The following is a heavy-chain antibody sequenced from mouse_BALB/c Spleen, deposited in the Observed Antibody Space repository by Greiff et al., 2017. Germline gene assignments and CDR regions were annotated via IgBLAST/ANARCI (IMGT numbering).Heavy chain of an antibody. CDR2: ISDGGSYT. Sequence: EVQLVESGGGLVKPGGSLKLSCAASGFTFSDYYMYWVRQTPEKRLEWVATISDGGSYTYYPDSVKGRFTISRDNAKNNLYLQMSSLKSEDTAMYYCARVVKEPLYYAMDYWGQGTSVTVSS. J-gene: IGHJ4*01. CDR3: ARVVKEPLYYAMDY. D-gene: IGHD2-13*01. CDR1: GFTFSDYY. V-gene: IGHV5-4*02.